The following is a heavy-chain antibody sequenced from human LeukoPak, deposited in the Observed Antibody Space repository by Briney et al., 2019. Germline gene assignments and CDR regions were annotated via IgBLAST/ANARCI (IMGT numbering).Heavy chain of an antibody. D-gene: IGHD2-15*01. CDR3: ARDIVVVVAATPIYAFDI. J-gene: IGHJ3*02. Sequence: GASVKVSCKASGYTFTGYYMHWVRQAPGQGLEWMGWINPNSGGTNYAQKFQGRVTMTRDTSISTAYMELSRLRSDDTAVYYCARDIVVVVAATPIYAFDIWGQGTMVTVSS. V-gene: IGHV1-2*02. CDR1: GYTFTGYY. CDR2: INPNSGGT.